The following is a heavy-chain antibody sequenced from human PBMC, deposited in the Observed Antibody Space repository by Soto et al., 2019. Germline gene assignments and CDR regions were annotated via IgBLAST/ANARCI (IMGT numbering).Heavy chain of an antibody. V-gene: IGHV4-59*08. CDR1: GGSISNYY. Sequence: QVQLQESGPGLVKPSETLSLTCSVSGGSISNYYWNWIRQSPGKGLEWLGDIYYSGGTNYNPSLKSRVTMSVDVSKNHCSLELASVTAADTAVYYCARGASWGKYFDFWGQGTVVSVSS. J-gene: IGHJ4*02. CDR3: ARGASWGKYFDF. D-gene: IGHD3-16*01. CDR2: IYYSGGT.